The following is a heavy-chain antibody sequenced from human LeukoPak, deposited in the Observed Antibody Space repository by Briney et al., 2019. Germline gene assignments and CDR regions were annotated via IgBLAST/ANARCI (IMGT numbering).Heavy chain of an antibody. V-gene: IGHV3-30*18. D-gene: IGHD6-6*01. CDR1: GFTFSSYG. Sequence: PGGSLRLSCAASGFTFSSYGMHWVRQAPGKGLEWVAVISYDGSNKYYADSVKGRFTISRDNSKNTLYLQMNSLRAEDTAVYYCAKSEKYSSSAPVGCFDYWGQGTLVTVSS. J-gene: IGHJ4*02. CDR2: ISYDGSNK. CDR3: AKSEKYSSSAPVGCFDY.